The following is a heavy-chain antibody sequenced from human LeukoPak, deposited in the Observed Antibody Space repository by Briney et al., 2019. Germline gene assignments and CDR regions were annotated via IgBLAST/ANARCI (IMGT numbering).Heavy chain of an antibody. D-gene: IGHD1/OR15-1a*01. Sequence: GASVKVSCKASGYTFTGYYMHWVRQAPGQGLEWMGWINPNSGGTNYAQKFQGRVTMTRDTSISTAYMELSRLRSDDTAVYYCARERDWNTGYFDLWGRGTLVTVSS. J-gene: IGHJ2*01. CDR1: GYTFTGYY. CDR2: INPNSGGT. V-gene: IGHV1-2*02. CDR3: ARERDWNTGYFDL.